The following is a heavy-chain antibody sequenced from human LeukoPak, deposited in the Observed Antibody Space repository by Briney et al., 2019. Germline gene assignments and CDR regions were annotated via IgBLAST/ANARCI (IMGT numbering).Heavy chain of an antibody. CDR2: TGLNSVNT. CDR3: AKGDDIGKHPTRAYYFDT. CDR1: GFTFSRHA. V-gene: IGHV3-23*01. D-gene: IGHD5-24*01. Sequence: GGSLRLSCAASGFTFSRHAVSWVRQAPGKGLEWVSTTGLNSVNTLCAESVQGRFSISRDNSKNTLDLQMDNLRVDDTAVYYCAKGDDIGKHPTRAYYFDTWGQGTLVTVSS. J-gene: IGHJ4*02.